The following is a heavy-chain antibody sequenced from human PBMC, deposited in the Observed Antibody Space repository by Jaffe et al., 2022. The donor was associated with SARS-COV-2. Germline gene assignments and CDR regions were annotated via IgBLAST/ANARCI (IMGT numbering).Heavy chain of an antibody. CDR1: GDSISSDSYY. D-gene: IGHD6-13*01. Sequence: QVQLQESGPGLVRPSQTLSLSCTVSGDSISSDSYYWSWIRQPAEKGLEWIGRIYKTGSTTYNPSLKSRVTISVDTSKNQFSLNLSSVTAADTAVYYCARDIIGYSSSWYGGYFDYWGQGALVTVSS. V-gene: IGHV4-61*02. CDR2: IYKTGST. CDR3: ARDIIGYSSSWYGGYFDY. J-gene: IGHJ4*02.